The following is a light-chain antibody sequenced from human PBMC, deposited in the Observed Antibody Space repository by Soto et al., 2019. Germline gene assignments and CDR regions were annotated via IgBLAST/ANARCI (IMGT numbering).Light chain of an antibody. Sequence: VLTQSPGTLSLSPGERATLSCRASQSVSSSYLAWYQQKPGQAPRLRIYGASSRATGIPDRFSGSGSGTDFTLTISRLEPEDFAVYYCQHYGSSPWTVGQGTKVEIK. CDR2: GAS. CDR1: QSVSSSY. V-gene: IGKV3-20*01. J-gene: IGKJ1*01. CDR3: QHYGSSPWT.